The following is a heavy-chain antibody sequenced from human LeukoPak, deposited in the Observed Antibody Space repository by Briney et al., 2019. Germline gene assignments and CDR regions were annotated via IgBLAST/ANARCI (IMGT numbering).Heavy chain of an antibody. CDR2: IIPILGIA. CDR1: GGTFSSYA. V-gene: IGHV1-69*04. Sequence: ASVKASCKASGGTFSSYAISWVRQAPGQGLEWMGRIIPILGIANYAQKFQGRVTITADKSTSTAYMELSSLRSEDTAVYYCARDADNCSSTSHCHREFMGAYYFDYWGQGTLVTVSS. CDR3: ARDADNCSSTSHCHREFMGAYYFDY. D-gene: IGHD2-2*01. J-gene: IGHJ4*02.